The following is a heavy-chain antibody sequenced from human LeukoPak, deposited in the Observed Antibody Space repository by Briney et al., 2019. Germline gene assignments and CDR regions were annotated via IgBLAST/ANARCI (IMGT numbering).Heavy chain of an antibody. Sequence: SEILSLTCTVSGDSITSKNYYWGWIRQSPEKGLECIGIIYYSGGTFYNPSLKSRVTLSVDMSKNQLSLKVSSVTDADTAVYYCARDRNNIKWFYYWGQGTLVTVSS. CDR3: ARDRNNIKWFYY. CDR1: GDSITSKNYY. D-gene: IGHD1/OR15-1a*01. CDR2: IYYSGGT. V-gene: IGHV4-39*07. J-gene: IGHJ4*02.